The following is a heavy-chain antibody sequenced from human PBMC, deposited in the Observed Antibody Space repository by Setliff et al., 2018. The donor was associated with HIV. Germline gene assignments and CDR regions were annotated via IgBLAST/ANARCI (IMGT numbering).Heavy chain of an antibody. CDR1: GGSISSSNYY. V-gene: IGHV4-39*01. Sequence: SETLSLTCAVSGGSISSSNYYWVWIRQPPGKELEWIGSFYYSGSTYYNPSLKSRVTVSVDTSKNRFSLNLRSVTATDTAIYYCARHGDYEYFQHWGRGTPVTVSS. CDR3: ARHGDYEYFQH. D-gene: IGHD4-17*01. J-gene: IGHJ1*01. CDR2: FYYSGST.